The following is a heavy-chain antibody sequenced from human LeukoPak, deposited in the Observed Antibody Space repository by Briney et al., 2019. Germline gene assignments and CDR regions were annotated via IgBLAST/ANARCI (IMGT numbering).Heavy chain of an antibody. V-gene: IGHV4-38-2*02. CDR3: ARDNLAPGLRFLEWSPFDP. D-gene: IGHD3-3*01. J-gene: IGHJ5*02. CDR1: GYSISSGYY. Sequence: SETLSLTCTVSGYSISSGYYWGWIRQPPGQGLEWIGSIYHSGSTYYNPSLKSRVTISVDTSKNQFSLKLSSVTAADTAVYYCARDNLAPGLRFLEWSPFDPWGQGTLVTVSS. CDR2: IYHSGST.